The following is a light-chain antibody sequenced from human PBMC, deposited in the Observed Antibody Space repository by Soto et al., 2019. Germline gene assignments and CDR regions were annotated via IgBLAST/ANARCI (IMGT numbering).Light chain of an antibody. Sequence: IQMTQSPSTLSASVGDRVTITCRASQTIGSWLAWYQAKPGKAPNLLIYKASTLGSGVPSRFSGSGSGTEFTLTFNSLQPDDFGTYYCQQYDTYWTFGQGTKVEIK. CDR2: KAS. CDR3: QQYDTYWT. J-gene: IGKJ1*01. CDR1: QTIGSW. V-gene: IGKV1-5*03.